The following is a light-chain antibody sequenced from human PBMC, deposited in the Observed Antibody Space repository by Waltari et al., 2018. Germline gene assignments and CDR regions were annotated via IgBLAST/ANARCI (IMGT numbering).Light chain of an antibody. CDR2: GNS. J-gene: IGLJ2*01. CDR3: STWDFSLSGLL. CDR1: SNNGGKYV. V-gene: IGLV1-36*01. Sequence: QSALTQEASVSGTVGQKVTLSCTGNSNNGGKYVVGWYQQTSHGVLKTVMFGNSLPSGIPDRFSGSKSGTTASLTISGLQPEDESNYYCSTWDFSLSGLLFGGGTKLTVL.